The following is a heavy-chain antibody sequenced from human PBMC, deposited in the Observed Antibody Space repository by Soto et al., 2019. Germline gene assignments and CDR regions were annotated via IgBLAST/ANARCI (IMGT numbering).Heavy chain of an antibody. D-gene: IGHD1-26*01. J-gene: IGHJ5*02. Sequence: PSETLSLTCTVSGGSINSGVYYWSWIRHHPGKGLEWIGYIDYSGITYYNPSLKSGVTMSLDTSQSQFSLKLSSVTAADTAVYYCARVGPYGRNCFDPWGQGTLVTAPQ. CDR2: IDYSGIT. CDR1: GGSINSGVYY. V-gene: IGHV4-31*03. CDR3: ARVGPYGRNCFDP.